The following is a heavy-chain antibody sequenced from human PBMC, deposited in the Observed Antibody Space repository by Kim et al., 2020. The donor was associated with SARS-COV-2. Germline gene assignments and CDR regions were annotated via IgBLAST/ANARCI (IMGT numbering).Heavy chain of an antibody. Sequence: GGSLRLSCAASGFTFDDYAMHWVRQAPGKGLEWVSGISWDSGSIGYADSVKGRFTISRDNAKNSLYLQMNSLRAEDTALYYCAKERGYYDFWSGYGMDVWGEGTTLTVSS. J-gene: IGHJ6*04. CDR3: AKERGYYDFWSGYGMDV. CDR2: ISWDSGSI. D-gene: IGHD3-3*01. V-gene: IGHV3-9*01. CDR1: GFTFDDYA.